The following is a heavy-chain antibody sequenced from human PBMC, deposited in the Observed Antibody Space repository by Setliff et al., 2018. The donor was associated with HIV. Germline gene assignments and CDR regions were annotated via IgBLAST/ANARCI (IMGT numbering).Heavy chain of an antibody. Sequence: LSLSCAASGFTFSRYEMNWVRQAPGKGLEWVSIISASGSSTIYYADSVKGRFTISRDNAKNSLYLQMNSLRGEDTAVYYCARGRPTGYFDCWGQGTLVTVSS. J-gene: IGHJ4*02. D-gene: IGHD1-1*01. CDR1: GFTFSRYE. V-gene: IGHV3-48*03. CDR3: ARGRPTGYFDC. CDR2: ISASGSSTI.